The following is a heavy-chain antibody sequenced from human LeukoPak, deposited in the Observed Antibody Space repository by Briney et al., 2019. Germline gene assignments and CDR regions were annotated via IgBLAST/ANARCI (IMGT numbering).Heavy chain of an antibody. CDR1: GYTFTSYY. Sequence: GASVKVSCKASGYTFTSYYMHWVRQAPGQGLEWLGRINPSSGGTEYAQRFQGRVTVTRDTSISTAYVELSRLTSDDTAVYYCARNYGDLDYWGQGTLVTVSS. CDR2: INPSSGGT. CDR3: ARNYGDLDY. J-gene: IGHJ4*02. V-gene: IGHV1-2*06. D-gene: IGHD4-17*01.